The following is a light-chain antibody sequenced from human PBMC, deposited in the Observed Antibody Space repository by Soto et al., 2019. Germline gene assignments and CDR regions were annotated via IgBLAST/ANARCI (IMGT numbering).Light chain of an antibody. J-gene: IGKJ1*01. CDR3: QGYGSSRT. CDR2: GAY. CDR1: QSVTSSY. V-gene: IGKV3-20*01. Sequence: EIVLTQSPGTLSLSPGERATLSCRASQSVTSSYLAWYQQKPGQAPRLLIYGAYNRATGIPDRFSGSGSGTDFTLSISRLEPEDFAVYYCQGYGSSRTFGLGTKVEIK.